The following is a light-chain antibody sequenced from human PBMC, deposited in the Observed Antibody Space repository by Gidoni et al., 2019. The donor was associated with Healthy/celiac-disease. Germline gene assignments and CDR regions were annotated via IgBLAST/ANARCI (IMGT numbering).Light chain of an antibody. V-gene: IGKV3-20*01. CDR1: QSVSSSY. CDR2: GAS. J-gene: IGKJ3*01. CDR3: QQYGSSPPVT. Sequence: EIVLTQSPGTLSLSPGERATLSCRASQSVSSSYLAWYQQKPGQAPRLLIYGASSRAPGIPDRFSGSGSGTDFTLTISRLEPEDFAVYYCQQYGSSPPVTFGPGTKVDIK.